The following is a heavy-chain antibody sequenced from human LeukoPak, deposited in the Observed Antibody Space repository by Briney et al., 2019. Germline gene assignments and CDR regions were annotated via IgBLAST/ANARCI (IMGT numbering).Heavy chain of an antibody. D-gene: IGHD2-2*01. J-gene: IGHJ4*02. V-gene: IGHV3-53*01. Sequence: GGSLRLSCAASGFTVSSNYMSWVRQAPGKGLEWVSVIYSGGTTYYADSVKGRFTISRDNSKNTLYLQMNSLRAEDTAVYYCAKVGGEGYCSSTSCSSFDYWGQGTLVTVSS. CDR1: GFTVSSNY. CDR3: AKVGGEGYCSSTSCSSFDY. CDR2: IYSGGTT.